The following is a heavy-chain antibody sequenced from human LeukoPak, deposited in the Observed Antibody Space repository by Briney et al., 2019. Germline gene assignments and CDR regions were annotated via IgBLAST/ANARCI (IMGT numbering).Heavy chain of an antibody. D-gene: IGHD2-15*01. J-gene: IGHJ5*02. Sequence: ASVKVSCKASGYTFTGYYMHWVRQAPGQGPEWMGWINPNSGGTNYAQKFQGRVTMTRDTSISTAYMELSRLRSDDTAVYYCARAYCSGGSCYWFDPWGQGTLVTVSS. CDR3: ARAYCSGGSCYWFDP. V-gene: IGHV1-2*02. CDR2: INPNSGGT. CDR1: GYTFTGYY.